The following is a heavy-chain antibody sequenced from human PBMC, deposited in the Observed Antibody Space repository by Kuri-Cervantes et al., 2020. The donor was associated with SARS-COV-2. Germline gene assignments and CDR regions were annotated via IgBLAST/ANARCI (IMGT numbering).Heavy chain of an antibody. CDR1: GYTFTSYG. CDR3: ARVHFYDFWSGYNDY. J-gene: IGHJ4*02. V-gene: IGHV1-2*02. D-gene: IGHD3-3*01. Sequence: ASVKVSCKASGYTFTSYGISWVRQAPGQGLEWMGWINPNSGGTNYAQKFQGRVTMTRDTSISTAYMELSRLRSDDTAVYYCARVHFYDFWSGYNDYWGQGTLVTDSS. CDR2: INPNSGGT.